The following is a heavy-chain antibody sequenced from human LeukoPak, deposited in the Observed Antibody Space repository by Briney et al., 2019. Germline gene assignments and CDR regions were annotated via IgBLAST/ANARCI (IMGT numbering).Heavy chain of an antibody. Sequence: PGGSLRLSCAASGFTFSNYWMSWVRQAPGKGLEWVANIHPDGSETYNVDSVEGRFTISRDNAKNSLFLQMGSLRAEDAAVYFCSADPGDYWGQGTLVTVSS. CDR1: GFTFSNYW. CDR2: IHPDGSET. J-gene: IGHJ4*02. V-gene: IGHV3-7*01. D-gene: IGHD7-27*01. CDR3: SADPGDY.